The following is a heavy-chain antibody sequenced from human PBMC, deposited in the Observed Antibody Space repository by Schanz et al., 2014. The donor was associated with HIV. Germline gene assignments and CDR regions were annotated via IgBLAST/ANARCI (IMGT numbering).Heavy chain of an antibody. CDR2: ISWSETKI. CDR1: GFTFDDYA. J-gene: IGHJ6*02. Sequence: LVESGGGLVQPGRSLRLSCAASGFTFDDYAMHWVRQAPGKGLEWVSGISWSETKIGYADSVKGRFTISRDNAKNTLYLQVKSLRAEDTAXYYCAKDRNHYDSRYLGKGNYYYYYGMDVWGQGTTVTVSS. D-gene: IGHD3-22*01. V-gene: IGHV3-9*01. CDR3: AKDRNHYDSRYLGKGNYYYYYGMDV.